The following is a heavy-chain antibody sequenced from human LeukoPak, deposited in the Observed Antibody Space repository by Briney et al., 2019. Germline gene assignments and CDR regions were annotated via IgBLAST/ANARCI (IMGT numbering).Heavy chain of an antibody. CDR1: GGSISGGSYD. D-gene: IGHD2-15*01. V-gene: IGHV4-61*09. Sequence: SETLSLTCTVSGGSISGGSYDWSWSRQPAGKGLEWIGHIYTSGSTNYNPSLKSRVTISVDTSKNQFSLKLSSVTAADTAVYYCARFPGSAEYRHYYYMDVWGKGTTVTVSS. J-gene: IGHJ6*03. CDR2: IYTSGST. CDR3: ARFPGSAEYRHYYYMDV.